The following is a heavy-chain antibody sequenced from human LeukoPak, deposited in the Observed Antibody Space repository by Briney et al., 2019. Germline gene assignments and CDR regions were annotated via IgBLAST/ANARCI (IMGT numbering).Heavy chain of an antibody. CDR3: ARDSILVGATPFDY. D-gene: IGHD1-26*01. V-gene: IGHV1-18*01. J-gene: IGHJ4*02. CDR1: GYTFTSYG. Sequence: ASVKVSCKASGYTFTSYGIRWVRQAPGQGLEWMGWISAYNGNTNYAQKLQGRVTMTTDTSTSTAYMELRSLRSDDTAVYYCARDSILVGATPFDYWGQGTLVTVSS. CDR2: ISAYNGNT.